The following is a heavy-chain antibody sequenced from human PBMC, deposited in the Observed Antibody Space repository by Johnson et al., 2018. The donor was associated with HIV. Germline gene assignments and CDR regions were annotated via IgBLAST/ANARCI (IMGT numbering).Heavy chain of an antibody. CDR3: ALHLTGDSFDI. Sequence: VQLVESGGGVVRPGGSLRLSCAVSGFTFDDYGMNWVRQAPGKGLEWVSGLNWNGGYAAYADSVKGRFTISRDNAKNSLYLQMNSLRAEDTAVYYCALHLTGDSFDIWGQGTMVTVSS. CDR1: GFTFDDYG. D-gene: IGHD3-9*01. J-gene: IGHJ3*02. V-gene: IGHV3-20*04. CDR2: LNWNGGYA.